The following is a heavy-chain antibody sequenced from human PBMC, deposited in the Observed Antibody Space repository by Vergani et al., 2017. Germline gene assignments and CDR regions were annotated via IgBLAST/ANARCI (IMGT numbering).Heavy chain of an antibody. CDR2: IYYSGST. V-gene: IGHV4-59*01. Sequence: QVQLQESGPGLVKPSETLSLTCTVSGGSISSYYWSWIRQPPGKGLEWIGYIYYSGSTNYDSSLKSRVTMSVDTSKNQFSLKLNSVTAADTAVYYCARAYYSYMDVWGKGTTVTVSS. CDR3: ARAYYSYMDV. J-gene: IGHJ6*03. CDR1: GGSISSYY.